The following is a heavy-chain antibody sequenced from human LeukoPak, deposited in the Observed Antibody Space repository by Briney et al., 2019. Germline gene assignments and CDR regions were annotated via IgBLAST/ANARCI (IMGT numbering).Heavy chain of an antibody. V-gene: IGHV4-59*01. Sequence: SETLSLTCTVSGGSISPYFWSWIRQPPGKGLEWIGYISYTGSTNYNPSLKSRVTISVDTSKKQFSLQMTSVTAADTAVYYCARDNYRGVTNFDPWGQGTLVTVSS. CDR2: ISYTGST. CDR3: ARDNYRGVTNFDP. D-gene: IGHD3-10*01. CDR1: GGSISPYF. J-gene: IGHJ5*02.